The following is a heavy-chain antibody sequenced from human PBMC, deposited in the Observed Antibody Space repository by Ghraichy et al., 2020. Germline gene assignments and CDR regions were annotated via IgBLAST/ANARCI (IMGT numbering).Heavy chain of an antibody. CDR2: ISSSSSYI. D-gene: IGHD3-22*01. V-gene: IGHV3-21*01. Sequence: GGSLRLSCAASGFTFSNYNMNWVRQAPGKGLEWVSSISSSSSYIYYADSVKGRFTISRDNAKNSLYLQMNSLRAEDTAVYYCASHYDSSGYYYKYWGQGTLVTVSS. CDR1: GFTFSNYN. CDR3: ASHYDSSGYYYKY. J-gene: IGHJ4*02.